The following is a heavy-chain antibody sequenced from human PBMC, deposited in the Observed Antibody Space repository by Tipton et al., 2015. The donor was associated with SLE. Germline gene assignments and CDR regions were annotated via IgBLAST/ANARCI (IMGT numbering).Heavy chain of an antibody. CDR3: ARDRYCGGGSCFDWYFDL. D-gene: IGHD2-15*01. V-gene: IGHV4-59*01. CDR1: GGSISGYS. J-gene: IGHJ2*01. CDR2: IYYSGGT. Sequence: TLSLTCSVSGGSISGYSWSWVRQPPGKGLEWIGYIYYSGGTNYNPSLKSRVTMSVDTSENQFSLKLSSVTAADTAAYYCARDRYCGGGSCFDWYFDLWGRGTLVTVSS.